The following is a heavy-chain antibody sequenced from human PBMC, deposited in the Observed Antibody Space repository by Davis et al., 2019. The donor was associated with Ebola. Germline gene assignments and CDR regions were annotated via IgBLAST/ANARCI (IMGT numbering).Heavy chain of an antibody. Sequence: GESLKISCSASGLTLSNYWMSWVRQAPGKGLEWVADMRGDGQSQYYVDSVKGRFTISRDNSKNTLYLRMHSLRAEDTAVYYCARSQYYEFWSARWDYYYMDVWGKGTTVTVSS. CDR2: MRGDGQSQ. D-gene: IGHD3-3*01. V-gene: IGHV3-7*01. J-gene: IGHJ6*03. CDR3: ARSQYYEFWSARWDYYYMDV. CDR1: GLTLSNYW.